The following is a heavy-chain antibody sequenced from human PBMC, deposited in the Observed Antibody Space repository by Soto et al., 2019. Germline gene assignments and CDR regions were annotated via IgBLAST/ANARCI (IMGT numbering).Heavy chain of an antibody. CDR1: GDSVSSNSAA. D-gene: IGHD6-6*01. J-gene: IGHJ5*02. CDR3: ARTPYSSSSGGNWFDP. CDR2: TYYRSKWYN. V-gene: IGHV6-1*01. Sequence: PSQTLSLTCAISGDSVSSNSAAWNWIRQSPSRGLGWLGRTYYRSKWYNDYAVSVKSRITINPDTSKNQFSLQLNSVTPEDTAVYYCARTPYSSSSGGNWFDPWGQGTLVTAPQ.